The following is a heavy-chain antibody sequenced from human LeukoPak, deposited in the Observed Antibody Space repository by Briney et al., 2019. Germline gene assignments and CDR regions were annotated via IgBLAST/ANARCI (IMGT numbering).Heavy chain of an antibody. CDR2: IGDDSAT. Sequence: PGGSLRLSCAASGFTFSSYSMNWVRQAPGKGLEWVSTIGDDSATFYADSVKGRFTISRDNSKNTLYLQMNTLRVEDTALYYCAKDLLGIPQSDYWGQGTLVTVSS. CDR3: AKDLLGIPQSDY. CDR1: GFTFSSYS. V-gene: IGHV3-23*01. D-gene: IGHD1-14*01. J-gene: IGHJ4*02.